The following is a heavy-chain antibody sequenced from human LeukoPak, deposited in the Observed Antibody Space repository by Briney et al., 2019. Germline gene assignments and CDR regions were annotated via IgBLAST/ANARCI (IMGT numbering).Heavy chain of an antibody. V-gene: IGHV1-24*01. CDR2: FDPEDGET. CDR1: GYTLTELS. CDR3: ATLRAYYYDSSGYYIFDY. J-gene: IGHJ4*02. D-gene: IGHD3-22*01. Sequence: ASVKVSCKVSGYTLTELSMHWVRQAPGKGLEWMGGFDPEDGETIYAQKFQGRVTMTEDTSTDTAYMELSSLRSEDTAVYYCATLRAYYYDSSGYYIFDYWGQGTLVTVSS.